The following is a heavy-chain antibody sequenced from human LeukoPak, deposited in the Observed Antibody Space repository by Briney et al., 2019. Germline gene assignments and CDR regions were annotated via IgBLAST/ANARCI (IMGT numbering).Heavy chain of an antibody. CDR2: ISSSGSTI. CDR1: GFTFSSYE. D-gene: IGHD2-8*01. V-gene: IGHV3-48*03. Sequence: PGGSLRLSCAASGFTFSSYEMNWVRQAPGKGLEWVSYISSSGSTIYYADSVKGRFTISRDNAKNSLYLQMNSLRAEDPAVYYCASPLGVHSDYFDYWGQGTLVTVSS. J-gene: IGHJ4*02. CDR3: ASPLGVHSDYFDY.